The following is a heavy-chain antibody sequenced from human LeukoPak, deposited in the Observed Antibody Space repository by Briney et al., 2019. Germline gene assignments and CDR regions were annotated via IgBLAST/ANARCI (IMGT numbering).Heavy chain of an antibody. J-gene: IGHJ4*02. V-gene: IGHV1-2*06. Sequence: ASVKVSCKASGYTFTGYYMHWVRQAPGQGLEWMGRINPNSGGTNYAQKFQGGVTMTRDTSISTAYMELSRLRSDDTAVYYCARDILRSTGGDYWGQGTLVTVSS. CDR2: INPNSGGT. D-gene: IGHD4-17*01. CDR1: GYTFTGYY. CDR3: ARDILRSTGGDY.